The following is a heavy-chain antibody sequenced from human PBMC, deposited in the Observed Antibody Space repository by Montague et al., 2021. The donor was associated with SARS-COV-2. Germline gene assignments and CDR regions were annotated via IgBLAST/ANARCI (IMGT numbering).Heavy chain of an antibody. Sequence: SETLSLTCAVYGGSFSSYYWSWIRQPPGKGLEWIREINHSGSTNYNPSLKSRVTISVDTSKNQFSLKLSSVTAADTAVYYCARVRYYGSGTSLGMDVWGQGTTVTVSS. J-gene: IGHJ6*02. CDR1: GGSFSSYY. CDR2: INHSGST. D-gene: IGHD3-10*01. CDR3: ARVRYYGSGTSLGMDV. V-gene: IGHV4-34*01.